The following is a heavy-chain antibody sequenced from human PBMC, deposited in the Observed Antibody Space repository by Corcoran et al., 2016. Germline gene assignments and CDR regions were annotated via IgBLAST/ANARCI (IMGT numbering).Heavy chain of an antibody. Sequence: EVQLVESGGVVVQPGGSLRLSCAASGFTFDDYAMHWVRQAPGKGLEWVSLISWDGGSTYYADSVKGRFTISRDNSKNSLYLQMNSLRAEDTALCYYAKEGRVFGVGSCFDCLGQGTLVTVSS. V-gene: IGHV3-43D*03. CDR1: GFTFDDYA. CDR2: ISWDGGST. J-gene: IGHJ4*02. CDR3: AKEGRVFGVGSCFDC. D-gene: IGHD3-3*01.